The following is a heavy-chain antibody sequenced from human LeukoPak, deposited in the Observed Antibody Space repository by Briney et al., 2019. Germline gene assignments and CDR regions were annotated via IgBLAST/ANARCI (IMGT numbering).Heavy chain of an antibody. J-gene: IGHJ4*02. CDR2: IYYSGST. Sequence: SETLSLTCTVSGGSISTYYWSWIRRPPGKGLEWIGYIYYSGSTNYNPSLKSRVTISVDTSKNQFSLKLSSVTAADTAVYYCARAGGSWYHPFDYWGQGILVTVSS. D-gene: IGHD6-13*01. CDR3: ARAGGSWYHPFDY. V-gene: IGHV4-59*01. CDR1: GGSISTYY.